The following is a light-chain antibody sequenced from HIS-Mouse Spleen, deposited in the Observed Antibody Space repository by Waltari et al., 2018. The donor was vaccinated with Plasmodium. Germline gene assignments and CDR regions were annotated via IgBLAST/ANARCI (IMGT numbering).Light chain of an antibody. J-gene: IGLJ2*01. CDR3: QSYDSSLSGVV. V-gene: IGLV1-40*01. CDR1: SPTIGAGYD. CDR2: GNS. Sequence: QSVLTQPPSVSGAPGQRFPISCTGSSPTIGAGYDVHWYQQLPGTAPKLLIYGNSNRPSGVPDRFSGSKSGTSASLAITGLQAEDEADYYCQSYDSSLSGVVFGGGTKLTVL.